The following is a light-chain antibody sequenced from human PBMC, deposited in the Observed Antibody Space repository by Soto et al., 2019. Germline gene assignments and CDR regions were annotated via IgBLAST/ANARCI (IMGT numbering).Light chain of an antibody. CDR2: GAS. J-gene: IGKJ4*01. Sequence: IMLTLSPGTLSLSPGERATLSCRASQSVSNNYLAWYQQKPGQAPRLLIYGASNRATGIPARFSGSGSGTDFTLTISSLQPEDFATYYCEQLDTYPLTFGGGTKVDIK. CDR3: EQLDTYPLT. V-gene: IGKV3-20*01. CDR1: QSVSNNY.